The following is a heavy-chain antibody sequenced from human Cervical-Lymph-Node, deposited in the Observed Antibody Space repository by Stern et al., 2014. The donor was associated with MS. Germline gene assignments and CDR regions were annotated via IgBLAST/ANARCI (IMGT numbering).Heavy chain of an antibody. CDR3: ARMKYAIFDY. Sequence: QVQLQESGPGLVKPSETLSLTCTVSGGSISNYYWNWIRQPPGKGLEWIGYIYYSGSTNYNPSLKSRVTISVDTSKNQFSLKLSSVTAADTAVYYCARMKYAIFDYWGQGTLVTVSS. D-gene: IGHD2-8*01. CDR2: IYYSGST. J-gene: IGHJ4*02. CDR1: GGSISNYY. V-gene: IGHV4-59*01.